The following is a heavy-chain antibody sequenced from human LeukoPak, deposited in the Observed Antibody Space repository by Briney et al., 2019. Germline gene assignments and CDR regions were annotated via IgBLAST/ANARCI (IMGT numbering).Heavy chain of an antibody. J-gene: IGHJ4*02. CDR2: ISGSGVST. V-gene: IGHV3-23*01. CDR3: AKRTSENYYFDY. Sequence: GGSLRLSCAASGSTFSSYAMGWVRQAPGKGLEWVSAISGSGVSTYYADSVKGRFTISRDNSKNTLYLQMNSLRAEDTAVYYCAKRTSENYYFDYWGQGNLVTVSS. CDR1: GSTFSSYA. D-gene: IGHD1-7*01.